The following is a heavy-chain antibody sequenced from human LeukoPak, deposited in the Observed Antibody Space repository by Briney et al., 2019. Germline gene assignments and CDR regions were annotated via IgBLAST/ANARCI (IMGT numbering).Heavy chain of an antibody. Sequence: GGSLRLSCAASGFTFTTYWVTWVRQAPGKGLEWLANIRQDGGATYYADSVEGRFTISRDNAKNSLYLQMHSVSADDTAVYCCATSLDTAGGPYWGQGTLVSVSS. CDR3: ATSLDTAGGPY. J-gene: IGHJ4*02. CDR1: GFTFTTYW. CDR2: IRQDGGAT. V-gene: IGHV3-7*01. D-gene: IGHD5-18*01.